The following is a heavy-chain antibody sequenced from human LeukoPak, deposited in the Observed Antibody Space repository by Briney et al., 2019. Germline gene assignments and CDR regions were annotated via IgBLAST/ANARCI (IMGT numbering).Heavy chain of an antibody. D-gene: IGHD2-2*01. Sequence: RSSETLSLTCTVSGGSISSYYWGWIRQPPGKGLEWIGEINHSGSTNYNPSLKSRVTISVDTSKNQFSLKLSSVTAADTAVYYCARRGCSSTSCPSWGQGTLVTVSS. CDR2: INHSGST. J-gene: IGHJ5*02. CDR1: GGSISSYY. V-gene: IGHV4-34*01. CDR3: ARRGCSSTSCPS.